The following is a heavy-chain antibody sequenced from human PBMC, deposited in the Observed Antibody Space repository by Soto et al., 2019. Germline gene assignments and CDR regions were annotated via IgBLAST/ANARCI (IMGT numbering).Heavy chain of an antibody. V-gene: IGHV4-59*01. Sequence: SETLSLTCTVSGGSFSSYYWSWIRQPPGRGLEWIGYIYYSGSPNYNPSLKSRLSISVDTSKNQFSLKLSSVTAADTAVYYCARYTSNYYYGMAVWGQAPTVT. CDR2: IYYSGSP. J-gene: IGHJ6*02. CDR1: GGSFSSYY. D-gene: IGHD2-2*02. CDR3: ARYTSNYYYGMAV.